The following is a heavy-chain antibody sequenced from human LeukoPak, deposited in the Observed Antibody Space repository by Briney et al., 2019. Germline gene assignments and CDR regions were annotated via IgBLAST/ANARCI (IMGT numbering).Heavy chain of an antibody. CDR1: GFTFSSYS. CDR2: ISSSSSYI. J-gene: IGHJ4*02. Sequence: GGSLRLSCAASGFTFSSYSMNWVRQAPGKGLEWVSSISSSSSYIYYADSVKGRFTISRDNAKNSLYLQMNSLRAEDTAVYYCARDRGLSLGGRLDYWGQGTLVTVSS. D-gene: IGHD3-16*01. CDR3: ARDRGLSLGGRLDY. V-gene: IGHV3-21*01.